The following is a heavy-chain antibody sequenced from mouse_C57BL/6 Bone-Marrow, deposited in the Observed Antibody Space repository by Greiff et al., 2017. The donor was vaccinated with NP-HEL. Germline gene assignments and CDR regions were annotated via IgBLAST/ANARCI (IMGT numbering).Heavy chain of an antibody. Sequence: EVQVVESGEGLVKPGGSLKLSCAASGFTFSSYAMSWVRQTPEKRLEWVAYISSGGDYTYYADTVKGRFTISRDNSCNTLYLQMSSLKSEDTAMYYCTREGSSYDYWGQSTTLTVSS. V-gene: IGHV5-9-1*02. D-gene: IGHD1-1*01. J-gene: IGHJ2*01. CDR3: TREGSSYDY. CDR2: ISSGGDYT. CDR1: GFTFSSYA.